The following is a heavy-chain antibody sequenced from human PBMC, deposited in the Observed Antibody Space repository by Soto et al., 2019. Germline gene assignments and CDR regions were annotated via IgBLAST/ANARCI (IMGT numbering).Heavy chain of an antibody. CDR2: INPSGGTT. D-gene: IGHD3-10*01. CDR3: ARDWEFGY. J-gene: IGHJ4*02. V-gene: IGHV1-46*01. Sequence: SVKVSCKASGYTFTGYYIHWVRQAPGQGLEWMGLINPSGGTTVDPQKFQGRVTLTRDTSTSTVYMELSSLRSEDTAVYYCARDWEFGYWGQGTLVTVSS. CDR1: GYTFTGYY.